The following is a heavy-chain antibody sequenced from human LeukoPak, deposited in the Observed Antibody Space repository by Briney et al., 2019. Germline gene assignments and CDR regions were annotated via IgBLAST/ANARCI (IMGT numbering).Heavy chain of an antibody. CDR3: AKDPSSSWYNYFDY. V-gene: IGHV3-23*01. CDR2: ISGSGGST. D-gene: IGHD6-13*01. Sequence: GGSLRLSCAASGFTFSSYAMSWVRQAPGKGLEWVSAISGSGGSTYYAASVKGRFTISRDNSKNTLYLQMSSLRAEDTAVYYCAKDPSSSWYNYFDYWGQGTLVTVSS. J-gene: IGHJ4*02. CDR1: GFTFSSYA.